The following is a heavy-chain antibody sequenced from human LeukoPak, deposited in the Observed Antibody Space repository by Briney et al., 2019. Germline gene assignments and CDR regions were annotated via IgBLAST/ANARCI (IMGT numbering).Heavy chain of an antibody. CDR2: ISYDGSNK. D-gene: IGHD3-22*01. V-gene: IGHV3-30-3*01. Sequence: GGSLRLSCAASGFTLSSHAMHWVRQAPGKGLEWVAVISYDGSNKYYADSVKGRFTISRDNSKNTLYLQMNSLRDEDTAVYYCATATFYATSGYFPSWGQGTLVTVSS. CDR3: ATATFYATSGYFPS. CDR1: GFTLSSHA. J-gene: IGHJ5*02.